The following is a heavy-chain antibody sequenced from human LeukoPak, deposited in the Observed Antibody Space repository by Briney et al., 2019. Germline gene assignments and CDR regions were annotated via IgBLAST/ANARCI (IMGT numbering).Heavy chain of an antibody. V-gene: IGHV3-30-3*01. CDR2: ITSDGNKK. CDR1: GLTFSNYA. Sequence: GGSLRLSCAASGLTFSNYAMYWVRQAPGKGLEWLAGITSDGNKKFHSDSVKGRFTISRDNFRNTLYLQMNSLRAEDTAVYYCAKESGSSGWPTFFDYWGQGTLVTVSS. CDR3: AKESGSSGWPTFFDY. D-gene: IGHD6-19*01. J-gene: IGHJ4*02.